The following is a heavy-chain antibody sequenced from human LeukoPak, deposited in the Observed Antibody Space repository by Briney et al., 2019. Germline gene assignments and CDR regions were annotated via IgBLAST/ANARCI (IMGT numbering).Heavy chain of an antibody. CDR1: GDSISSYY. Sequence: SETLSLTCTVSGDSISSYYWNWIRQPPGKALEYIGWIHYSGSTDYNPSLKSRVTISLDRSKRQFSLNLRSVTAADTAVYYCARWGYFDSSGYFVAEYRGQGTLVTVSS. D-gene: IGHD3-22*01. V-gene: IGHV4-59*01. CDR2: IHYSGST. J-gene: IGHJ4*02. CDR3: ARWGYFDSSGYFVAEY.